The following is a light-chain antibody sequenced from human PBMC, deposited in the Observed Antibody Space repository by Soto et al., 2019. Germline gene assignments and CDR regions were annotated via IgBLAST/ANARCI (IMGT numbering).Light chain of an antibody. CDR3: GSYTSATTWV. CDR1: SGDVGGYDY. CDR2: EVT. V-gene: IGLV2-8*01. Sequence: QSALTQPPSASGSPGQSVTISCTGTSGDVGGYDYVSWYQQHPGKAPKLMIYEVTKRPLGVPDRFSGSKSGNTASLTVSGLQAEDEADYYCGSYTSATTWVFGGGTKVTVL. J-gene: IGLJ3*02.